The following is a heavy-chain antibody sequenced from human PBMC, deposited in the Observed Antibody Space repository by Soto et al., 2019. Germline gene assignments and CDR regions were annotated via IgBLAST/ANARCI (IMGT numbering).Heavy chain of an antibody. Sequence: QVQLQEMGPGLVKPSQTLTVTCTVSGDSVNSAYWSWIRQLPGKGLEWMGNIYPTGRTFYNPSLQSRLAISSDTSKPLFSLKLRSVTASDTAVYYCARTDAYNSSFLESWGQGTVVTVSS. CDR3: ARTDAYNSSFLES. CDR2: IYPTGRT. V-gene: IGHV4-31*03. D-gene: IGHD6-6*01. J-gene: IGHJ5*02. CDR1: GDSVNSAY.